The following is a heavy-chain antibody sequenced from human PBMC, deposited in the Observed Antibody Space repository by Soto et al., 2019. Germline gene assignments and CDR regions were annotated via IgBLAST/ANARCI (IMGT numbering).Heavy chain of an antibody. CDR1: GGTFSSYA. Sequence: QVQLVQSGAEVKKPGSSVKVSCKASGGTFSSYAISWVRQAPGQGLEWMGGIIPIFGTANYAQKFQGRVTITADESTSTAYMELSSLRSEDTAVYYCARGFTHKHAYSSNYYYYYGMDVWGQGTTVTVSS. CDR3: ARGFTHKHAYSSNYYYYYGMDV. J-gene: IGHJ6*02. CDR2: IIPIFGTA. D-gene: IGHD4-4*01. V-gene: IGHV1-69*01.